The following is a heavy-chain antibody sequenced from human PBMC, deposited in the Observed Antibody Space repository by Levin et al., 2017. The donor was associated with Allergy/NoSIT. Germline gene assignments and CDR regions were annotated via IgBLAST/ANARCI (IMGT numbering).Heavy chain of an antibody. CDR2: ISYDGSNK. D-gene: IGHD3-10*01. J-gene: IGHJ4*02. Sequence: GGSLRLSCAASGFTFSSYGMHWVRQAPGKGLEWVAVISYDGSNKYYADSVKGRFTISRDNSKNTLYLQMNSLRAEDTAVYYCAKDGSGSYYNLAAQHLDYWGQGTLVTVSS. V-gene: IGHV3-30*18. CDR1: GFTFSSYG. CDR3: AKDGSGSYYNLAAQHLDY.